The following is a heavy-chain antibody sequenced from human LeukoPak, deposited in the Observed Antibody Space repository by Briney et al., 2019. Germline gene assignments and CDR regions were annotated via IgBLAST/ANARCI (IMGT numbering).Heavy chain of an antibody. CDR1: GGSISSSSYY. J-gene: IGHJ6*02. CDR3: ARVITMVRGVIIKGYYGMDV. D-gene: IGHD3-10*01. Sequence: SETLSLTCTVSGGSISSSSYYWGWIRQPPGKGLEWIGSIYYSGSTYYNPSLKSRVTISVDTSKNQFSLKLSSVTAADTAVYYCARVITMVRGVIIKGYYGMDVWGQGTTVTVSS. CDR2: IYYSGST. V-gene: IGHV4-39*01.